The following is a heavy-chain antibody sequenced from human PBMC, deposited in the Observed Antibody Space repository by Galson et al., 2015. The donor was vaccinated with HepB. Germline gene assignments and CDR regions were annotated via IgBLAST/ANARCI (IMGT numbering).Heavy chain of an antibody. D-gene: IGHD6-6*01. CDR3: ARLRVQYIKRYGMDV. J-gene: IGHJ6*02. CDR1: VFSLTAAGMC. V-gene: IGHV2-70*01. CDR2: IDWDDDK. Sequence: PALVKPTQTLTLTCTFSVFSLTAAGMCVAWIRQPPGKALEWLALIDWDDDKYYNTSLKTRLTISKDIFKNQVVLTVTNMDTVDTGTYYCARLRVQYIKRYGMDVWGQGTTVTVSS.